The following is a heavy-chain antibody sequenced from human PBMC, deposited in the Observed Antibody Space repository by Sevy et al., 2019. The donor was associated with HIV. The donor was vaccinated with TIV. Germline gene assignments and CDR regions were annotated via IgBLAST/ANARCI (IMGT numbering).Heavy chain of an antibody. Sequence: GGSLRLSCAASGFTFGRYFMHWVRQAPGKGLEWLAVISGDGSDTSYADSLGGRFTISRDNSKNTLFLQMNSLGTEDTAVYFCAKRDVNHQFLLDFWGQGTLVTVSS. J-gene: IGHJ4*02. CDR3: AKRDVNHQFLLDF. D-gene: IGHD2-21*01. CDR1: GFTFGRYF. V-gene: IGHV3-30*18. CDR2: ISGDGSDT.